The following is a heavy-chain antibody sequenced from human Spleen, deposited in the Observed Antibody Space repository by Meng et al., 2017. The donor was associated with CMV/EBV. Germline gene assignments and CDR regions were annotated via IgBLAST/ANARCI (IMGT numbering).Heavy chain of an antibody. CDR2: IKSKPDGGTT. V-gene: IGHV3-15*05. D-gene: IGHD6-19*01. Sequence: CAASVFSLRGARMNGVRQAPGKGLEWVGLIKSKPDGGTTDYAASVTGRFTISREDSKNTLSLQMNSLKTEDTAVYFCSTVGYSSGWDCWGQGTLVTVSS. CDR1: VFSLRGAR. CDR3: STVGYSSGWDC. J-gene: IGHJ4*02.